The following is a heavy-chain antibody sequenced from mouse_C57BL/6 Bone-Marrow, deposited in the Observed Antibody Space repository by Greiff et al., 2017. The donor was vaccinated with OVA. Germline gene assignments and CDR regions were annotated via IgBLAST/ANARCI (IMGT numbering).Heavy chain of an antibody. CDR3: ARDVIHYAMDY. CDR1: GFTFSDYG. Sequence: DVQLVESGGGLVKPGGSLKLSCAASGFTFSDYGMHWVRQAPEKGLEWVAYISSGSSTIYYADTVKGRFTISRDNAKNTLFLQMTSLRSEDTAMYYCARDVIHYAMDYWGQGTSVTVSS. V-gene: IGHV5-17*01. J-gene: IGHJ4*01. CDR2: ISSGSSTI.